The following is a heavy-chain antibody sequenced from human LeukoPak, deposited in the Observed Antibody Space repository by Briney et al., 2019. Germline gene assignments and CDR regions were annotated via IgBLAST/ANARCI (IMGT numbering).Heavy chain of an antibody. CDR2: IHYGGST. J-gene: IGHJ5*02. V-gene: IGHV4-39*01. CDR3: AALDSSSGWFDP. Sequence: SETLSHTCIVSGTSISSSGYFWGWTRQPPGKGLQWIGSIHYGGSTFYNPSLKSRVTISQDTSKDQFSLKLTSVTAADTAVYYCAALDSSSGWFDPWGRGILVTVSS. CDR1: GTSISSSGYF. D-gene: IGHD6-6*01.